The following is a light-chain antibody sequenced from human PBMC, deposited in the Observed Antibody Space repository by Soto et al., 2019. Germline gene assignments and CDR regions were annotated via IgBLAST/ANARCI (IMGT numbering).Light chain of an antibody. J-gene: IGKJ2*01. CDR3: EKYGSSGYT. V-gene: IGKV3-20*01. Sequence: EIVLTQSPGTLSLSPGERATLSCRASQSVSSRYLAWYQQKPGQAPSLLIYGASSRATGIPDRFSCSGSATDFTRTIIRLEPADFEVYDWEKYGSSGYTFGQGTKLAIK. CDR1: QSVSSRY. CDR2: GAS.